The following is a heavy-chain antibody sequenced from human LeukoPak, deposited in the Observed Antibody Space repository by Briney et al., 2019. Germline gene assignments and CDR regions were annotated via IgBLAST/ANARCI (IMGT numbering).Heavy chain of an antibody. Sequence: SETLSLTCAVYGGSFSGYYWSWIRQPPGKGLEWIGEINHSGSTNYNPSLKSLVTISVDTSKNQFSLQLSSVPAADTAVYYCASHVAGAGYFDYWGQGTLVTVSS. J-gene: IGHJ4*02. CDR1: GGSFSGYY. CDR3: ASHVAGAGYFDY. D-gene: IGHD6-19*01. CDR2: INHSGST. V-gene: IGHV4-34*01.